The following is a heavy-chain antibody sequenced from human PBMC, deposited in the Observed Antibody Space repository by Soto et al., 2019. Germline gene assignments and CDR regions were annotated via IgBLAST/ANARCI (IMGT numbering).Heavy chain of an antibody. CDR3: ARVVMTTVPASFYYGMDV. V-gene: IGHV1-69*18. J-gene: IGHJ6*02. D-gene: IGHD4-4*01. Sequence: QVQLVQSGAEVKKPGSSVTVSCKASGGTLSSYALSWVRQAPGQGLEWMGRITPLSGAPNYAQKFQDRVTITADASTSTVYMELTGLTSEDTAVYYCARVVMTTVPASFYYGMDVWGQGTSVIVS. CDR2: ITPLSGAP. CDR1: GGTLSSYA.